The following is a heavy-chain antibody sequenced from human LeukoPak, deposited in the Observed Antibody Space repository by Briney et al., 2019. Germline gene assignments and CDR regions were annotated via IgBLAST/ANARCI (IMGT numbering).Heavy chain of an antibody. CDR1: GFTFSSYS. D-gene: IGHD6-19*01. CDR2: ISSSSSYI. CDR3: ARDGSPTSGWLFDY. V-gene: IGHV3-21*01. J-gene: IGHJ4*02. Sequence: PGGSLRLSCAASGFTFSSYSMNWVRQAPGKGLEWVSSISSSSSYIYYADSVKGRFTISRDNAKNSLYLQMNSLRAEDTAVYCCARDGSPTSGWLFDYWGQGTLVTVSS.